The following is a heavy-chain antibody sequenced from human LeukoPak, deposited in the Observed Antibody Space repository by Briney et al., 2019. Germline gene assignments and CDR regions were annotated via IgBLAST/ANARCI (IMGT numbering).Heavy chain of an antibody. D-gene: IGHD3-3*01. J-gene: IGHJ4*02. CDR1: GFTFSSYA. V-gene: IGHV3-23*01. CDR2: ISGSGGST. CDR3: AKAPIFGVVISIDY. Sequence: GGSLRLSCAASGFTFSSYAMSWVRQAPGQGLEWVSAISGSGGSTYYADSVKGRFTISRDNSKNTLYLQMNSLRAEDMAVYYCAKAPIFGVVISIDYWGQGTLVTVSS.